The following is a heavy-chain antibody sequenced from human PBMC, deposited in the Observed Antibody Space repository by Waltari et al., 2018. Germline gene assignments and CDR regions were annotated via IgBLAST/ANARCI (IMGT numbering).Heavy chain of an antibody. J-gene: IGHJ4*02. V-gene: IGHV1-18*04. D-gene: IGHD4-17*01. CDR2: VSPHNGVT. CDR1: GYTFTRYG. CDR3: ARGAPYGDYLPCDY. Sequence: QVQLVQSGAEVEKPGASVKVSCKALGYTFTRYGISWVRQAPGQGLEWMGWVSPHNGVTDYAQKFQGRVTMATDTFMNTAYMELRSLRPDDTAVYYCARGAPYGDYLPCDYWGQGTLVTVSS.